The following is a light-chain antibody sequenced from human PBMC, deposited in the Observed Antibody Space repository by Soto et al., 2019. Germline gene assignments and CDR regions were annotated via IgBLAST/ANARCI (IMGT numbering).Light chain of an antibody. Sequence: QSALTQPASVSGSPGQSITISCTATSSDVGDYNYVSWYQQHPGKAPKLMIFEVSHRPSGISIRFSGSKSGNTASLTISGLQAEDEADYYCSSYTTSSTPYVFGTGTKVTVL. CDR2: EVS. J-gene: IGLJ1*01. CDR1: SSDVGDYNY. CDR3: SSYTTSSTPYV. V-gene: IGLV2-14*01.